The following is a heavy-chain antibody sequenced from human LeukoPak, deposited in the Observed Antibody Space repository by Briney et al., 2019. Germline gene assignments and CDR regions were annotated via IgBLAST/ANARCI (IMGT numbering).Heavy chain of an antibody. CDR3: AKEAALSGYDSSRGNAFDI. J-gene: IGHJ3*02. CDR1: GFTFDDYA. D-gene: IGHD5-12*01. CDR2: LSWNSGSI. Sequence: GGSLRLSCAASGFTFDDYAMHWVRQAPGKGLEWVSGLSWNSGSIDYADSVEGRFTISRDNAKNSLYLQMNSLRAEDTALYYCAKEAALSGYDSSRGNAFDIWGQGTMVTVSS. V-gene: IGHV3-9*01.